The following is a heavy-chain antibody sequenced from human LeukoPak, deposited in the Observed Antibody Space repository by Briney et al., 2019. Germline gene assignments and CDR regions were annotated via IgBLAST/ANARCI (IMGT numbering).Heavy chain of an antibody. CDR3: ARIRGSGTVDY. J-gene: IGHJ4*02. CDR2: RYYTGNP. V-gene: IGHV4-59*01. CDR1: GDSITSFY. Sequence: TSETLSLTCSVSGDSITSFYWTWIRQPPGKGLELIGHRYYTGNPTYTPSLNSRVSMSKATSKNQFFLNLNSVTAADPAVYYCARIRGSGTVDYWGQGTLVTVSS. D-gene: IGHD3-10*01.